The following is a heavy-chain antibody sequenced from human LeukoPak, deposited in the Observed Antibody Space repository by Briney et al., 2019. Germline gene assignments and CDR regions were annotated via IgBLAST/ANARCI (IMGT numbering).Heavy chain of an antibody. CDR1: GFTFSSYG. Sequence: PGSSLRLSCTACGFTFSSYGIHWVRQAPGKGLEGVAVMWYDGSNKYYADSVKGRFTISRDNSKNTVYLQMNSLRAEDTAVYYCARVSPEIVVVTGTGAPDYWGQGTLVTVSS. CDR3: ARVSPEIVVVTGTGAPDY. J-gene: IGHJ4*02. CDR2: MWYDGSNK. V-gene: IGHV3-33*01. D-gene: IGHD2-21*02.